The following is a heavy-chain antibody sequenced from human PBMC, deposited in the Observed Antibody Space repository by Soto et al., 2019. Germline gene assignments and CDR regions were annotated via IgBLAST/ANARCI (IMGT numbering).Heavy chain of an antibody. CDR2: INPNSGGT. V-gene: IGHV1-2*04. CDR1: GYTFTGYY. Sequence: QVQLVQSGAEVKKPGASVKVSCKASGYTFTGYYMHWVRQAPGQGLEWMGWINPNSGGTNYAQKFQGWVTMTRDTSISTAYMELCRLRSDDTAVYYCARDQAGSVSYQTYYYYYGMDVWGQGTTATVSS. D-gene: IGHD3-10*01. CDR3: ARDQAGSVSYQTYYYYYGMDV. J-gene: IGHJ6*02.